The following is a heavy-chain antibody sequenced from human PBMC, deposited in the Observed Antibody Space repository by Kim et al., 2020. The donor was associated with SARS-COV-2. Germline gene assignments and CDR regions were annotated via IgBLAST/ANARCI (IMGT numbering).Heavy chain of an antibody. CDR2: ISYDGSNK. D-gene: IGHD5-18*01. J-gene: IGHJ3*02. V-gene: IGHV3-30*03. CDR1: GFTFSSYG. CDR3: AILSTGQTTAMVPDAFDI. Sequence: GGSLRLSCAASGFTFSSYGMHWVRQAPGKGLEWVAVISYDGSNKYYADSVKGRFTISRDNSKNTLYLQMNSLRAEDTAVYYCAILSTGQTTAMVPDAFDIWGQGTMVTVSS.